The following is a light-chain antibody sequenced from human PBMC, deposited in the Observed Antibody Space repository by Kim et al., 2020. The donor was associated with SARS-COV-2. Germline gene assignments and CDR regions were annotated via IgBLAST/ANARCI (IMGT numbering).Light chain of an antibody. V-gene: IGKV3-20*01. J-gene: IGKJ1*01. CDR3: QHRST. CDR2: STS. CDR1: QTVASSY. Sequence: EIVLTQSPGTLSLSPGERATLSCRASQTVASSYLAWYQQNPGQAPRLLIYSTSTRATGIPDRFSGSGSGTDFTLTITSLEPEDFVVYYCQHRSTFGQGTKVDIK.